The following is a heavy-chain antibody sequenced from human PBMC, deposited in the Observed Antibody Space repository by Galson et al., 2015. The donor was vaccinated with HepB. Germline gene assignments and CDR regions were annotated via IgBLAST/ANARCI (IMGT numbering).Heavy chain of an antibody. CDR3: ARDRGSGWYVDLTYYYYYYGMDV. CDR1: GFTFSSYG. Sequence: SLRLSCAASGFTFSSYGMHWVRQAPGKGLEWVSSISSSSSYIYYADSVKGRFTISRDNAKNSLYLQMNSLRAEDTAVYYCARDRGSGWYVDLTYYYYYYGMDVWGQGTTVTVSS. D-gene: IGHD6-19*01. J-gene: IGHJ6*02. CDR2: ISSSSSYI. V-gene: IGHV3-21*01.